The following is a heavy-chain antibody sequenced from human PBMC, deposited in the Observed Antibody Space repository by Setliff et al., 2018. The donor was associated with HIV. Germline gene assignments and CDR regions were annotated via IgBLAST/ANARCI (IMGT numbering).Heavy chain of an antibody. Sequence: ASVKVSCKTSGYTFTTYYIHWVRQAPGQGLEWMGWINPNNGGTNYAQKFQGWVTMTRDTSISTAYMQLSRLRSDDTAVYYCARDRGRGFSYGDDAFDVWGQGTQVT. V-gene: IGHV1-2*04. J-gene: IGHJ3*01. CDR1: GYTFTTYY. CDR2: INPNNGGT. D-gene: IGHD5-18*01. CDR3: ARDRGRGFSYGDDAFDV.